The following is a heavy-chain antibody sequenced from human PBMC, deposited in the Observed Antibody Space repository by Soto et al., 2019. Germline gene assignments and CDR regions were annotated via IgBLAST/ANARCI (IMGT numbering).Heavy chain of an antibody. CDR2: ISADGSDK. J-gene: IGHJ4*02. Sequence: QVQLLESGGGVVQPGRSLRLSCAASEFTFSNFGMHWVRQAPGKGLEWVAAISADGSDKYFSGSVKGRFTISRDNSKNTLFLQMNSLRVEDTAVYYCVKGSDVARQELDYWGQGTLVTVSS. D-gene: IGHD3-3*01. CDR3: VKGSDVARQELDY. V-gene: IGHV3-30*18. CDR1: EFTFSNFG.